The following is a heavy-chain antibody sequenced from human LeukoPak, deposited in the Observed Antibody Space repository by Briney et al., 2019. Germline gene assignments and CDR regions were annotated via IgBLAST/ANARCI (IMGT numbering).Heavy chain of an antibody. CDR1: GFTFDDYG. D-gene: IGHD2-15*01. CDR2: INWNGGST. Sequence: GGSQRLSCAASGFTFDDYGMSWVRQAPGKGLEWVSGINWNGGSTGYADSVKGRFTISRDNAKNSLYLQMNSLRAEDTALYYCARGGAHCSGGSCYSENYYMDVWGKGTTVTVSS. J-gene: IGHJ6*03. CDR3: ARGGAHCSGGSCYSENYYMDV. V-gene: IGHV3-20*04.